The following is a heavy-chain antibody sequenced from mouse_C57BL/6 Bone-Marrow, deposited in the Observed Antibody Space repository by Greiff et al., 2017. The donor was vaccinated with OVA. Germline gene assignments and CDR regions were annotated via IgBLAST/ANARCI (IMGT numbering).Heavy chain of an antibody. CDR2: IWRGGST. J-gene: IGHJ3*01. V-gene: IGHV2-5*01. Sequence: VKVVESGPGLVQPSQSLSITCTVSGFSLTSYGVHWVRQSPGKGLEWLGVIWRGGSTGYNAAFMSRLSITKDNSKSQVFFKMNSLQADDTAIYYCAKTLDSSAFAYWGQGTLVTVSA. D-gene: IGHD3-2*02. CDR1: GFSLTSYG. CDR3: AKTLDSSAFAY.